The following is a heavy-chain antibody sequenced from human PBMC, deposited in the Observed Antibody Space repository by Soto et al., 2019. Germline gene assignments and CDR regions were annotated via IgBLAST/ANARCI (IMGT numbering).Heavy chain of an antibody. J-gene: IGHJ6*02. V-gene: IGHV1-2*02. D-gene: IGHD3-16*01. CDR2: ISLNSGDT. CDR1: GYTFTVYH. Sequence: QEQLVQSGAEVKEPGASVKVSCKASGYTFTVYHMHWVRQAPGQGLDWMGWISLNSGDTNHAQKFQGRVTMIRDTSISTAYKEIRWLRSDDTAVYYCARDRGAGYYGMDVWGQGTTVTVTS. CDR3: ARDRGAGYYGMDV.